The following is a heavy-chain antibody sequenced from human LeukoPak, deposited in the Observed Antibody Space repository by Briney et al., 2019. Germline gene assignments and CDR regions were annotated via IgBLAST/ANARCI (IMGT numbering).Heavy chain of an antibody. CDR1: GGSISSSGYY. J-gene: IGHJ6*02. CDR2: IYYSGST. V-gene: IGHV4-31*03. CDR3: AREPLTYERRTYFYYGLDV. Sequence: SQTLSLTCTVSGGSISSSGYYWSWIRQHPGKGLEWIGYIYYSGSTYYNPSLESRLTISVDTSKNQFSLKLTSVTAADTAVYYCAREPLTYERRTYFYYGLDVWGQGTTVTVSS. D-gene: IGHD3-22*01.